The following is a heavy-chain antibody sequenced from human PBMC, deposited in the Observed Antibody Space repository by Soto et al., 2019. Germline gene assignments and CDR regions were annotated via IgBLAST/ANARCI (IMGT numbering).Heavy chain of an antibody. CDR3: AKSNFARLIVVLTVHY. J-gene: IGHJ4*02. V-gene: IGHV3-23*01. CDR2: ISGSGGST. Sequence: GGSLRLSCAASGFTFSSYAMSWVRQAPGKGLEWVSAISGSGGSTYYADSVKGRFTISRDNSKNTLYLQMNSLRAEDTAVYYCAKSNFARLIVVLTVHYWGQGTLVTVSS. D-gene: IGHD3-22*01. CDR1: GFTFSSYA.